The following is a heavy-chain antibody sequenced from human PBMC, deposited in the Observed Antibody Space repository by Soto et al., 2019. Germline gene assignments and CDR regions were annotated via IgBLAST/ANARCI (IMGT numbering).Heavy chain of an antibody. CDR2: ISAYNGNT. D-gene: IGHD3-9*01. J-gene: IGHJ6*02. CDR3: ARDPLRLGDYYYYGMDV. Sequence: VKVSCKASGYTFTSYGISWVRQAPGQGLEWMGWISAYNGNTNYAQKLQGRVTMTTDTSTSTAYMELRSLRSDDTAVYYCARDPLRLGDYYYYGMDVWGQGTTVTVSS. CDR1: GYTFTSYG. V-gene: IGHV1-18*01.